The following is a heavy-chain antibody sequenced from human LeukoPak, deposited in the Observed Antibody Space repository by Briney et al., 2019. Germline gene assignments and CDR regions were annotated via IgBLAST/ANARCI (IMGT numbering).Heavy chain of an antibody. CDR2: IIPILGIA. Sequence: SVKVSCKASGGTFSSYAISWVRQAPGQGLEWMGRIIPILGIANYAQKFQGRVTITADKSTSTAYMELSSLRSEDTAVYYCARDRRCGGSCSNWFDPWGQGTLVTVSS. D-gene: IGHD2-15*01. CDR3: ARDRRCGGSCSNWFDP. J-gene: IGHJ5*02. V-gene: IGHV1-69*04. CDR1: GGTFSSYA.